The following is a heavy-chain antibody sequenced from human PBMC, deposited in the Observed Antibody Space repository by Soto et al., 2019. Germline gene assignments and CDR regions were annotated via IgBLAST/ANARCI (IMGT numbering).Heavy chain of an antibody. D-gene: IGHD2-2*01. V-gene: IGHV1-2*02. CDR2: INPTTGGT. CDR1: GYTFPGIY. CDR3: ARGYCSSIGCSHYFDY. J-gene: IGHJ4*02. Sequence: QVQLVQSGAEVKKPGASVKVSCKASGYTFPGIYMHWVRQAPGQGLEWMALINPTTGGTNYAQKFQGRVTMTWDTSISTAYMELSRLRSDDTAIYYCARGYCSSIGCSHYFDYWGQGTLVTVSS.